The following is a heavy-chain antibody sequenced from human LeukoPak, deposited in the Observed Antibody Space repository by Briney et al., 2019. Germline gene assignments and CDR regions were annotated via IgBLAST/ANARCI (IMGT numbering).Heavy chain of an antibody. CDR1: GFTYSRYA. CDR2: ISDNGAGT. CDR3: AKRSLSGTWYFDL. J-gene: IGHJ2*01. D-gene: IGHD3-3*01. V-gene: IGHV3-23*01. Sequence: GGSLRLSCAASGFTYSRYAMSWVRQAPGKGLEWVSSISDNGAGTFYADSVKGRFTISRDNSDKTLYLQMNSPRAEDTAVYYCAKRSLSGTWYFDLWGRGTLVIVSS.